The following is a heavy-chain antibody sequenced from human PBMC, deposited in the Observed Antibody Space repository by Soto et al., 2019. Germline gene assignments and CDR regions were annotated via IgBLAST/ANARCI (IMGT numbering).Heavy chain of an antibody. Sequence: GGSLRLSCAASGFTFSSYGMHWVRQAPGKGLEWVAVISYDGSNKYYADSVKGRFTISRDNSKNTLYLQMNSLRAEDTAVYYWARDSWISGATNDFWGQGTQVTVSS. D-gene: IGHD2-2*03. J-gene: IGHJ4*02. CDR3: ARDSWISGATNDF. CDR2: ISYDGSNK. V-gene: IGHV3-30*03. CDR1: GFTFSSYG.